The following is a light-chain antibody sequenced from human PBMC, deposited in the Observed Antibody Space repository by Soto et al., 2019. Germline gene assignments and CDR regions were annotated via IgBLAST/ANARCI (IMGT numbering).Light chain of an antibody. Sequence: DIQMTQSPSTLSASVGDRVTITCRASQSISAWLAWYQQKPGKAPKLLIHTASILESGVPSMFSGSGSGSEFTLTISSLQPDDFATYYCQHYNSGTIFGQGTKLEIK. V-gene: IGKV1-5*03. CDR1: QSISAW. J-gene: IGKJ2*01. CDR3: QHYNSGTI. CDR2: TAS.